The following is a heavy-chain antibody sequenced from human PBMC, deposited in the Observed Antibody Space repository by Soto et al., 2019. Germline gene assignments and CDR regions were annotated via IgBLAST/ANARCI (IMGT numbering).Heavy chain of an antibody. J-gene: IGHJ2*01. CDR1: GGSISGGVGGLYY. CDR2: IYGSGTT. CDR3: AREVIPLTTAWYFDL. V-gene: IGHV4-30-4*01. Sequence: QLQLRESGPGLVKPSETLSLTCTVSGGSISGGVGGLYYWSWIRQPPGKGLEWIGYIYGSGTTYYQPSLQSRVTIAVDTSKNQFSLRLSSVTAADTAVYYCAREVIPLTTAWYFDLWGRGTLVTVSS. D-gene: IGHD4-17*01.